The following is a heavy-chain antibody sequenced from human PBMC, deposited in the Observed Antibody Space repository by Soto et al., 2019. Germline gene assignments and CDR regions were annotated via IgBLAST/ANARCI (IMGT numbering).Heavy chain of an antibody. CDR3: ARDREAARPGWFDP. CDR2: ISAYNGNT. J-gene: IGHJ5*02. Sequence: ASVKVSCKASGYPFTTYGLSWVRQAPGQGLEWWGWISAYNGNTNYAQKFQGRVTMTTDTPTSTAYMELRSLRSDDTAVYYCARDREAARPGWFDPWGQGTLVTVSS. V-gene: IGHV1-18*04. D-gene: IGHD6-6*01. CDR1: GYPFTTYG.